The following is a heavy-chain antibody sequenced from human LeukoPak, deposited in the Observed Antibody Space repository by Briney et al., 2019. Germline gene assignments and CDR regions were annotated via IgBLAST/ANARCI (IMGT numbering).Heavy chain of an antibody. J-gene: IGHJ3*02. CDR2: ISYDGSNK. V-gene: IGHV3-30-3*01. Sequence: PGRSLRLSCAASGFTFSSYAMHWVRQAPGKGLEWVAVISYDGSNKYYADSVKGRFTISRDNSKNTLYLQMNSLRAEDTAVYYCTRVGYCATTSCRTAFDIWGQGTMVTVSS. CDR3: TRVGYCATTSCRTAFDI. D-gene: IGHD2-2*01. CDR1: GFTFSSYA.